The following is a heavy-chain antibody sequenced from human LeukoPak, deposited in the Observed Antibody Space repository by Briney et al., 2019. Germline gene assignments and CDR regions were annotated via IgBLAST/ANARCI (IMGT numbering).Heavy chain of an antibody. V-gene: IGHV3-21*01. Sequence: GGPLRLSCAASGFTFSSYSMNWVRQAPGKGLEWVSSISSSSSYIYYADSVKGRFTISRDNAKNSLYLQMNSLRAEDTAVYYCARVWSMIREYVEYWGQGTLVTVSS. CDR2: ISSSSSYI. J-gene: IGHJ4*02. D-gene: IGHD3-10*01. CDR3: ARVWSMIREYVEY. CDR1: GFTFSSYS.